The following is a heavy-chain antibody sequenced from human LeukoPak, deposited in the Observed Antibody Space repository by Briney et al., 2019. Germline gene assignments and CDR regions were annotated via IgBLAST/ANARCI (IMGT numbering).Heavy chain of an antibody. J-gene: IGHJ4*02. Sequence: ASVKVSCKASGYTFTSYGISWVRQAPGQGLEWMGRISAYNGNTNYAQKLQGRVTMTTDTSTSTAYMELRSLRSDDTAVYYCALTYDYVWGSYRYTGDYWGQGTLVTVSS. D-gene: IGHD3-16*02. V-gene: IGHV1-18*01. CDR1: GYTFTSYG. CDR2: ISAYNGNT. CDR3: ALTYDYVWGSYRYTGDY.